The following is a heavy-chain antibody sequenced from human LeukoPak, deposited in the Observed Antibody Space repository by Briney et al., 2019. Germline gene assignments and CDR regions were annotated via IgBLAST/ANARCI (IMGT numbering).Heavy chain of an antibody. CDR1: GFTFSNYA. Sequence: GGSLRLSCAASGFTFSNYAMIWVRQAPGKGLEWVSAISGSGVSTNDADSVKGRFTISRDNSKNTLYLQMNSLGAEDTAVYYCAKDYGNYDTSGLGAFDVWGQGTMVTVSS. D-gene: IGHD3-22*01. J-gene: IGHJ3*01. CDR3: AKDYGNYDTSGLGAFDV. V-gene: IGHV3-23*01. CDR2: ISGSGVST.